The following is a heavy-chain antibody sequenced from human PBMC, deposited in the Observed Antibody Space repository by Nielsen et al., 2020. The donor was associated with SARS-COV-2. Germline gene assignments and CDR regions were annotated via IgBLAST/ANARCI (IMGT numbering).Heavy chain of an antibody. D-gene: IGHD6-19*01. J-gene: IGHJ4*02. CDR3: TRKRAVAGTH. CDR2: IRSKAYGGTT. V-gene: IGHV3-49*03. CDR1: GFTFGDYA. Sequence: GESLKISCTASGFTFGDYAMSWFRQAPGKGLEWVGFIRSKAYGGTTEYAASVKGRFTISRDDSKSIAYLQMNSLKTEDTAVYYCTRKRAVAGTHWGQGTLVTVSS.